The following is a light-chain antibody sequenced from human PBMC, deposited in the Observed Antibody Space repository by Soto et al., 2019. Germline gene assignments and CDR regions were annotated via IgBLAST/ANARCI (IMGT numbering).Light chain of an antibody. V-gene: IGLV2-23*03. J-gene: IGLJ1*01. CDR2: EGS. CDR3: CSYAGSSNV. CDR1: SSDVGSYNL. Sequence: QSVLTQTASVSGSPGQLITISCTGTSSDVGSYNLVSWYQQHPGKAPKLMIYEGSKRPSGVSNRFSGSKSGNTASLTISGLQAEDEADYYCCSYAGSSNVFGTGTKVTVL.